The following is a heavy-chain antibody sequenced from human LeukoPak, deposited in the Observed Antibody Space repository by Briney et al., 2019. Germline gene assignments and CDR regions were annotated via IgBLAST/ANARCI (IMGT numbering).Heavy chain of an antibody. D-gene: IGHD6-19*01. Sequence: SETLSLTCTVSGGSISSSSYYWGWIRQPPGKGLEWIGRIYYSGDTYYNPSLKSRRVTISVDTSKNQFSLRLSSGTVADTAVYYCARHQWHYYYYMGVWGKGSTVTVSS. V-gene: IGHV4-39*01. CDR3: ARHQWHYYYYMGV. J-gene: IGHJ6*03. CDR1: GGSISSSSYY. CDR2: IYYSGDT.